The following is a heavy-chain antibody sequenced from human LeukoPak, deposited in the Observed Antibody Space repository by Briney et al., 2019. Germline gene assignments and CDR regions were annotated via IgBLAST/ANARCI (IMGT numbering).Heavy chain of an antibody. J-gene: IGHJ4*02. CDR1: GGSISSSSYY. Sequence: SETLSLTCTVSGGSISSSSYYWGWIRQPPGKGLEWIGSIYYSGSTYYNPSLKSRVTISVDTSKNQFSLKLSSVTAADTAVYYCARRSYSYDWGQGTLVTVSS. D-gene: IGHD3-10*01. V-gene: IGHV4-39*07. CDR2: IYYSGST. CDR3: ARRSYSYD.